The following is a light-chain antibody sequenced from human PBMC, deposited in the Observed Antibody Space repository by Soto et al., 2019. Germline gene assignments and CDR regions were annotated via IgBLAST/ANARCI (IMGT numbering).Light chain of an antibody. J-gene: IGKJ1*01. CDR2: GIS. Sequence: EIVVTQSPGTLSLSPGERATLSCRASQSVSSSYLAWYQQKPGQAPRLLMYGISSRATGIPDRFSGSGSGTDFTLTISQLEPEDFAVYYCQQYGTSPRTFGQGTKVEIK. CDR3: QQYGTSPRT. CDR1: QSVSSSY. V-gene: IGKV3-20*01.